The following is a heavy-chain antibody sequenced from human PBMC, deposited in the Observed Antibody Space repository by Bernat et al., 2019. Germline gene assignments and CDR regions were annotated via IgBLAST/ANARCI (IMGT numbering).Heavy chain of an antibody. V-gene: IGHV3-33*01. Sequence: QVQLVESGGGVVQPGRSLRLSCAASGFIFSNYAMHWVRQAPGKGLEWVAVIWYDGSNKYYADSVKGRFTISRDNSKNTLNLQMNSLRAEDTAVYYCARDWANNYECTDPYNWFDPWGQGTLVTVSS. CDR2: IWYDGSNK. CDR1: GFIFSNYA. D-gene: IGHD2-8*02. J-gene: IGHJ5*02. CDR3: ARDWANNYECTDPYNWFDP.